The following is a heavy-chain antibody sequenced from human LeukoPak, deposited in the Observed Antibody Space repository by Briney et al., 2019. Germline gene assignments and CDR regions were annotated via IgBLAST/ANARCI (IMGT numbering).Heavy chain of an antibody. J-gene: IGHJ6*02. CDR3: AKVSIAVAQSYYYGMDV. D-gene: IGHD6-19*01. Sequence: PGGSLRLSCAASGFTFSSYGMHWVRQAPGKGLEWVAVTSYDGSNKYYADSVKGRFTISRDNSKNTLYLQMNSLRAEDTAVYYCAKVSIAVAQSYYYGMDVWGQGTTVTVSS. V-gene: IGHV3-30*18. CDR2: TSYDGSNK. CDR1: GFTFSSYG.